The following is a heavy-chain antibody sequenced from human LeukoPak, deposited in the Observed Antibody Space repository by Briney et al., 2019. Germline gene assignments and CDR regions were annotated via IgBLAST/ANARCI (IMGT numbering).Heavy chain of an antibody. CDR3: ARGYCSSTSCYRWFDP. D-gene: IGHD2-2*02. CDR1: GGTFSSYA. CDR2: IIPIFGTA. V-gene: IGHV1-69*05. J-gene: IGHJ5*02. Sequence: VASVKVSCKASGGTFSSYAISWVRQAPGQGLEWMGGIIPIFGTANYTQKFQGRVTITTDESTSTAYMELSSLRSEGTAVYYCARGYCSSTSCYRWFDPWGQGTLVTVSS.